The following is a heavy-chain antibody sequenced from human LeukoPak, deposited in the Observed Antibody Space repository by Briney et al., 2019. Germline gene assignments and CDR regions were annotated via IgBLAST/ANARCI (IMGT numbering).Heavy chain of an antibody. V-gene: IGHV4-34*01. CDR3: ARRRFVRGPDVVNPFDY. J-gene: IGHJ4*02. Sequence: SETLSLTCAVYGGSFSGHYWTWIRQPPGKGLEWIGEINHSGSTNYNPSLKSRVTISVDTSKNQFSLNLSSVTAADTAVYYCARRRFVRGPDVVNPFDYWGQGTLVTVSS. CDR2: INHSGST. D-gene: IGHD2-8*01. CDR1: GGSFSGHY.